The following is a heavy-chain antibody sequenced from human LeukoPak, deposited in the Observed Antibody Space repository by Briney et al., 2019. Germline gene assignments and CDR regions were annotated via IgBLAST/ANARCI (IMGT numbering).Heavy chain of an antibody. CDR3: AKAYYYDSSGYPNGGHFDY. Sequence: PGGSLRLSCAASGFTFSSYAMSWVRQAPGKGLEWVSAISGSGGSTYYADSVKGRFTISRDNSKNTLYLQMNSLRAEDTAVYYCAKAYYYDSSGYPNGGHFDYWGQGTLVTVSS. D-gene: IGHD3-22*01. J-gene: IGHJ4*02. CDR1: GFTFSSYA. CDR2: ISGSGGST. V-gene: IGHV3-23*01.